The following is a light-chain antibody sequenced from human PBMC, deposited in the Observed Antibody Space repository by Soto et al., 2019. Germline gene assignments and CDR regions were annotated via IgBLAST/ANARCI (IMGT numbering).Light chain of an antibody. CDR2: EGS. J-gene: IGLJ2*01. V-gene: IGLV2-23*01. CDR3: CSYAGSSTLV. Sequence: QSVLTQPASVSGSPGQSITISXTXXXXXVGSYNLVSWYQQHPGKAPKLMIYEGSKRPSGVSNRFSGSKSGNTASLTISGLQAEDEADYYCCSYAGSSTLVFGGGTKLTVL. CDR1: XXXVGSYNL.